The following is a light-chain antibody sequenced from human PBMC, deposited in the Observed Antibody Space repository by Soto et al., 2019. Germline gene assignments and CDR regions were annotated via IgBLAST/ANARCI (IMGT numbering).Light chain of an antibody. CDR3: CSYAGSKTWV. CDR2: EGS. V-gene: IGLV2-23*01. J-gene: IGLJ3*02. Sequence: QSVLTQPASVSGSPGQSITISCTGSSSDVGSYNLVSWYQQHPGKAPKVVIYEGSKRPSGVSHRFSGSKSGNTASLTISGLQSEDEADFYCCSYAGSKTWVFGGGTKVTVL. CDR1: SSDVGSYNL.